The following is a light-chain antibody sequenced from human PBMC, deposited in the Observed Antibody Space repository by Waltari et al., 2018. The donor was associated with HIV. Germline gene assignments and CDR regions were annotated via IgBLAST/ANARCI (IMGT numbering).Light chain of an antibody. CDR1: LSVDSNY. V-gene: IGKV3-20*01. Sequence: VLTQSPATLSLSPGERATLSCRASLSVDSNYLSWYQQRPGQSPRLLISGTSNRATGIPDRFTGGGSGADFTLSISSLEPDDFAVYYCQQYGSSFLTFGPGTKVEI. CDR2: GTS. CDR3: QQYGSSFLT. J-gene: IGKJ3*01.